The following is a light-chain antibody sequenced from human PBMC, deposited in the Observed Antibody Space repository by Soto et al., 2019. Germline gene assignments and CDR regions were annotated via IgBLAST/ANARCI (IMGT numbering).Light chain of an antibody. Sequence: SLLAPPPPMSWGPRPRGTLSRPRGSPQNRAGYDVHWYQQLPGTAPKLLIYGNSNRPSGVPDRFSGSKSGTSASLAITGLQAEDEADYYCQSYDSSLSAHYVFGTGTKVTVL. V-gene: IGLV1-40*01. CDR3: QSYDSSLSAHYV. CDR2: GNS. J-gene: IGLJ1*01. CDR1: SPQNRAGYD.